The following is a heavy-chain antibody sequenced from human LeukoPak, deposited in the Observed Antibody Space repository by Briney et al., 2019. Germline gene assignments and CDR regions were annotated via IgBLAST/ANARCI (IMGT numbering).Heavy chain of an antibody. CDR1: GGSFSGYY. CDR2: INHSGST. D-gene: IGHD4-17*01. CDR3: ASDRGDYECY. Sequence: SETLSLTCAVYGGSFSGYYWSWIRQPPGKGLEWIGEINHSGSTNYNPSLKSRVTISVDTSKNQFSLKLSSVTAADTAVYYCASDRGDYECYWGQGTLVTVSS. J-gene: IGHJ4*02. V-gene: IGHV4-34*01.